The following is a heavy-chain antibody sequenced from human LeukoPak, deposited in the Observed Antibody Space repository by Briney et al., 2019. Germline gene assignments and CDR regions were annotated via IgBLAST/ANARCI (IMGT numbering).Heavy chain of an antibody. D-gene: IGHD2-15*01. CDR1: GGSISSNY. Sequence: SETLSLTCTVSGGSISSNYWSWIRQPPGKGLEWIGYIYHSGSTNYNPSLKNRATISVDTSKNQFSLKVSSVTAADTAVYYCARHYCRGGSCYYFDYWGQGTLVTVSS. CDR3: ARHYCRGGSCYYFDY. CDR2: IYHSGST. V-gene: IGHV4-59*08. J-gene: IGHJ4*02.